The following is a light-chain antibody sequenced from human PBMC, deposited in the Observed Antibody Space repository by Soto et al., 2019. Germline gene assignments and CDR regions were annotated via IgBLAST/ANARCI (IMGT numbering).Light chain of an antibody. CDR2: DTT. J-gene: IGLJ1*01. V-gene: IGLV7-46*01. CDR1: AGAGTNGHY. Sequence: QAVLTQEPSLTVSPGGAGTLTCGSSAGAGTNGHYPYWFQQKPGQAPRTLIYDTTNRHSWTPARFSGSLLGGKAALTLSGAQPEDETEYYCLLSYNGPYVFGTGTKVTVL. CDR3: LLSYNGPYV.